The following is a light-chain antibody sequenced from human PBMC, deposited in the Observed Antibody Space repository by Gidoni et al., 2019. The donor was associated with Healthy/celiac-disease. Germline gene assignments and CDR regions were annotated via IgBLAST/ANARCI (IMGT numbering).Light chain of an antibody. CDR2: EDN. Sequence: NFMLTQPHSVSESPGKTVTLSCTGSSGSIASNYVQWYQQRPGIAPTTVIYEDNQRPSGVPDRFSGSIDSSSNSASLTISGLKTEDEADYYCQSYDSSNQGVFGGGTKLTVL. V-gene: IGLV6-57*02. CDR3: QSYDSSNQGV. J-gene: IGLJ3*02. CDR1: SGSIASNY.